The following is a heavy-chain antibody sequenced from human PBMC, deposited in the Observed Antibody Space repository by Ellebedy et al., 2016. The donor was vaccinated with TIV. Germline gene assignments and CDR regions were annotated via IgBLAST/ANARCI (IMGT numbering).Heavy chain of an antibody. J-gene: IGHJ4*02. D-gene: IGHD3-16*01. CDR1: GGSLNLYY. CDR2: SNFIGNT. Sequence: SETLSLXXTVSGGSLNLYYWSWIRQAPGKELEWIGYSNFIGNTNYNPSLKSRVTMSVDTSKNQFSLNMNSVTAADTVIYYCARERGGGYSYASWGQGTLVTVSS. V-gene: IGHV4-59*13. CDR3: ARERGGGYSYAS.